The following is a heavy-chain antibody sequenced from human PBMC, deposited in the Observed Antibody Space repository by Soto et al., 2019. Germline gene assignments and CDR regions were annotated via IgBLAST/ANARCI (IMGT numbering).Heavy chain of an antibody. D-gene: IGHD2-15*01. CDR3: ARASGYCSGGSCYWDY. CDR2: ISGSGGST. J-gene: IGHJ4*02. CDR1: GFTFSSYA. Sequence: GGSLRLSCAASGFTFSSYAMSWVRQAPGKGLEWVSAISGSGGSTYYADSVKGRFTISRDNSKNTLYLQMNSLRAEDTAVYYCARASGYCSGGSCYWDYWGQGTLVTVSS. V-gene: IGHV3-23*01.